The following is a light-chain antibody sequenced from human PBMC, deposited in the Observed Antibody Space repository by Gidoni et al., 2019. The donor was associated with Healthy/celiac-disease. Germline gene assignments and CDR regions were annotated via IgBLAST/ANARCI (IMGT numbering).Light chain of an antibody. CDR2: SNN. Sequence: QSVLTQPPSASGTPGPRVPISCSGSSSNIGSNTVNWYQQLPGTAPKLLIYSNNQRPSGVPDRFSGSKSGTSASLAISGLQSEDEADYYCAAWDDSLNGPLLVFGGGTKLTVL. CDR1: SSNIGSNT. CDR3: AAWDDSLNGPLLV. V-gene: IGLV1-44*01. J-gene: IGLJ3*02.